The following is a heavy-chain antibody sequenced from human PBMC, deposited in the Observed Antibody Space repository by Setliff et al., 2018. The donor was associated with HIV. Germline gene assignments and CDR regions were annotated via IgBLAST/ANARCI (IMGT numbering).Heavy chain of an antibody. CDR1: EFTFNTYP. V-gene: IGHV3-48*04. J-gene: IGHJ3*02. Sequence: GGSLRLSCAASEFTFNTYPMTWVRQTPGKGLEWLSYISGGGSVIYYADSVKGRFTISRDSGKNSVFLQMNSLRAEDTAVYYCARVGNYMAYAFDIWGQGTMVTVSS. CDR2: ISGGGSVI. D-gene: IGHD3-10*01. CDR3: ARVGNYMAYAFDI.